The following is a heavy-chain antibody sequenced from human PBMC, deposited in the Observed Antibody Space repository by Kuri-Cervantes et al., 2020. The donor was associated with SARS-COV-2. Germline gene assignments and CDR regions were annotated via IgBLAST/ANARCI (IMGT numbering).Heavy chain of an antibody. Sequence: SETLSLTCTVSGGSISSYYWSWIRQPPGKGLEWIGYIYYSGSTNYNPSLKSRVTISVDTSKNQFSLKLSSVTAADTAVYYCARGVRAAAGTSRVWFDPWGQGTLVTVSS. D-gene: IGHD6-13*01. J-gene: IGHJ5*02. V-gene: IGHV4-59*01. CDR3: ARGVRAAAGTSRVWFDP. CDR1: GGSISSYY. CDR2: IYYSGST.